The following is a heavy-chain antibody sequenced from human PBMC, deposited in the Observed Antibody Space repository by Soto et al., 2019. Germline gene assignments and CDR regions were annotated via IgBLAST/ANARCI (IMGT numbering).Heavy chain of an antibody. V-gene: IGHV1-46*01. CDR1: GYAFTSYY. Sequence: ASVKVSCKASGYAFTSYYMHWVRQAPGQGLEWMGIINPSGGSTSYAQKFQGRVTMTRDTSISTAYMELSRLRSDDTAVYYCAREGATMVRGVIIENWFDPWGQGTLVTVSS. CDR2: INPSGGST. CDR3: AREGATMVRGVIIENWFDP. J-gene: IGHJ5*02. D-gene: IGHD3-10*01.